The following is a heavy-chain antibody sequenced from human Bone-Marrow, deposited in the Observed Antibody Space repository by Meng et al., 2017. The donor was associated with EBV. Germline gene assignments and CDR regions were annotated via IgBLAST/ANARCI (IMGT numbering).Heavy chain of an antibody. J-gene: IGHJ5*02. Sequence: QGPLGAPGGEVKKPGAPVRVPCKASGGPFSSYAISWVRQAPGQGLEWMGGIIPIFGTANYAQKFQGRVTITADESTSTAYMELSSLRAEDTAVYYCARGAVRGVIHWFDPWGQGTLVTVSS. CDR3: ARGAVRGVIHWFDP. CDR1: GGPFSSYA. V-gene: IGHV1-69*01. CDR2: IIPIFGTA. D-gene: IGHD3-10*01.